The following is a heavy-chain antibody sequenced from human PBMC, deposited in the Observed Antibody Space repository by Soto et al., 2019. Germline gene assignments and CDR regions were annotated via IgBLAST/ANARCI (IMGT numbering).Heavy chain of an antibody. J-gene: IGHJ6*03. V-gene: IGHV4-59*01. CDR1: GGSISSYY. Sequence: SDTLSLTCTVSGGSISSYYWSWIRQPPGKGLEWIGYIYYSGSTNYNPSLKSRVTISVDTSKNQFSLKLSSVTAADTAVYYCARGFEGREAYYYDYMAVWGKGTSVTVSS. CDR3: ARGFEGREAYYYDYMAV. D-gene: IGHD1-26*01. CDR2: IYYSGST.